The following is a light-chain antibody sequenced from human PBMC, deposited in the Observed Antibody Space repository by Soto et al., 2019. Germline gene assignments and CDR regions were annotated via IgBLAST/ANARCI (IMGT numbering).Light chain of an antibody. CDR1: SSDIGYYNY. J-gene: IGLJ2*01. CDR2: DVS. V-gene: IGLV2-14*03. CDR3: SSYASTSSLA. Sequence: QSALTQPASLSGSPGQSITISCTGTSSDIGYYNYVSWYQQHPGKAPRLLLYDVSSRPSGVSDRFSGSKSGNTASLTISGLLPEDEADYYCSSYASTSSLALGGGTKLTVL.